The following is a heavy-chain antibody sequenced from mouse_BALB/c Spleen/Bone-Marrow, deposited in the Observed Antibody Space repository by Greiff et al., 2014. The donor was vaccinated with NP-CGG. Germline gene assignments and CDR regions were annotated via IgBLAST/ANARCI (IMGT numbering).Heavy chain of an antibody. D-gene: IGHD1-1*01. CDR2: IGVGGTYT. J-gene: IGHJ3*01. V-gene: IGHV5-6*01. CDR1: GFSFSGYG. Sequence: DVQLVESGGDLVKPGGSLKLSCAASGFSFSGYGMSWVRQTPDKRLEWVATIGVGGTYTYYPDSVKGRFTISRDNAKNTLCLRMSSLXSXXTAMYYCARPFTTVVATVFAYWGQGTLVTVSA. CDR3: ARPFTTVVATVFAY.